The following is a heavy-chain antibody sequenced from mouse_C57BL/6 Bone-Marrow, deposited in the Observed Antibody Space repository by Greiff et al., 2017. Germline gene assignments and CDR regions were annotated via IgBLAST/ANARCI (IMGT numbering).Heavy chain of an antibody. D-gene: IGHD1-1*01. J-gene: IGHJ3*01. V-gene: IGHV14-1*01. CDR3: TTDYYGSSSWFAY. Sequence: VQLQQSGAELVRPGASVKLSCTASGFNIKDYYMHWVKQRPEQGLEWIGRIDPEDGDTEYAPKFQGKATMTADTSSNTAYLQHSSLTSEDTAVYYCTTDYYGSSSWFAYWGQGTLVTVSA. CDR2: IDPEDGDT. CDR1: GFNIKDYY.